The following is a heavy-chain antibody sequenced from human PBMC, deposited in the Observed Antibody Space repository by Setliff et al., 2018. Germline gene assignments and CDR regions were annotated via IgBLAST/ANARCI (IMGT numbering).Heavy chain of an antibody. V-gene: IGHV1-69*04. CDR1: GYIFTSYG. Sequence: GASVKVSCKTSGYIFTSYGISWVRQAPGQGLEWMGRIIPILGIVNYAQKFHDRVTITADKSTYTAYMELRSLRSEDTAVYYCARDDYRYPMPSTFYMDVWGKGTTVTVSS. CDR3: ARDDYRYPMPSTFYMDV. J-gene: IGHJ6*03. CDR2: IIPILGIV. D-gene: IGHD4-17*01.